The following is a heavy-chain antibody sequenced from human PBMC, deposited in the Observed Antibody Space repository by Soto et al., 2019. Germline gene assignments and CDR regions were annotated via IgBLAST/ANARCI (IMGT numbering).Heavy chain of an antibody. CDR3: ARGSRYCSGGSCYSGYYYYYMDV. V-gene: IGHV1-8*01. D-gene: IGHD2-15*01. CDR2: MNPNSGNT. Sequence: ASVKVSCKASGYTFTSYDINWVRQATGQGLEWMGWMNPNSGNTGYAQKFQGRVTMTRNTSISTAYIELSSLRSEDTAVYYCARGSRYCSGGSCYSGYYYYYMDVWGKGTTVTVSS. CDR1: GYTFTSYD. J-gene: IGHJ6*03.